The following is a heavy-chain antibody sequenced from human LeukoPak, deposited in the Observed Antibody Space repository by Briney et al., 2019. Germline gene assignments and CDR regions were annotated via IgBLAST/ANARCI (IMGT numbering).Heavy chain of an antibody. J-gene: IGHJ4*02. CDR3: AKVSCGGDCYFDY. V-gene: IGHV3-33*06. D-gene: IGHD2-21*01. CDR2: IWYDGSNK. Sequence: GGSLRLSCAASGFTFGSYGMHWVRQAPGKGLEWVAVIWYDGSNKYYADSVKGRFTISRDNSKNTLYLQMNSLRAEDTAVYYCAKVSCGGDCYFDYWGQGTLVTVSS. CDR1: GFTFGSYG.